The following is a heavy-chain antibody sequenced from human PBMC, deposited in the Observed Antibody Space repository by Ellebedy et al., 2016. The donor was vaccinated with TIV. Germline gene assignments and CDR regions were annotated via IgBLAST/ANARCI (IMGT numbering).Heavy chain of an antibody. J-gene: IGHJ6*02. CDR2: ISYDGSNK. V-gene: IGHV3-30*03. Sequence: GGSLRLSCAASGFTFSSYGMHWVRQAPGKGLEWVAVISYDGSNKYYADSVKGRFTISRDNSKNTLYLQMNSLRAEDTAVYYCARDYYDRNGMDVWGQGTTVTVSS. CDR1: GFTFSSYG. CDR3: ARDYYDRNGMDV. D-gene: IGHD3-22*01.